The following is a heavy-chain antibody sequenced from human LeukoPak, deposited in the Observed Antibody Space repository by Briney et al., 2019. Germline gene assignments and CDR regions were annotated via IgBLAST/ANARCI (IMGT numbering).Heavy chain of an antibody. CDR3: VKETFTVTSPFDS. CDR2: INSNGGST. CDR1: GFTFSAYA. D-gene: IGHD3-16*01. J-gene: IGHJ4*02. V-gene: IGHV3-64D*09. Sequence: GGSLRLSCSASGFTFSAYAMHWVRQAPGKGLEYVSVINSNGGSTYYADSVKGRFTISRDNSKNTVFLQMSILRVEDTAVYYCVKETFTVTSPFDSWGQGTQVTVSS.